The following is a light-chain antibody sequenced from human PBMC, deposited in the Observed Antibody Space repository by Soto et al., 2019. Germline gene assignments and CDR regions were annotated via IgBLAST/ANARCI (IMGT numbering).Light chain of an antibody. CDR3: QQYYSTRT. CDR2: WAS. J-gene: IGKJ1*01. Sequence: DIVMTQSPDSLAVSLGERATINCKSSQSVLYRSNNKNYLAWYQQKPGQPPKLLIYWASTRESGVPDRFSGNGSGTDFTLTISSLQAEDVAVYYCQQYYSTRTFGQGTKVEIK. CDR1: QSVLYRSNNKNY. V-gene: IGKV4-1*01.